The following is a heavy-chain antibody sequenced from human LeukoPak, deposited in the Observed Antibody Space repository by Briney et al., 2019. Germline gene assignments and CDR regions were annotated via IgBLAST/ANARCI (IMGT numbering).Heavy chain of an antibody. V-gene: IGHV3-30*18. CDR1: GFTFSSYG. J-gene: IGHJ4*02. D-gene: IGHD4-17*01. CDR2: ISYDGSNK. Sequence: QSGGSLRLSCAASGFTFSSYGMHWVRQAPGKGLEWVAVISYDGSNKYYADSVKGRFTISRDNSKNTLYLQMNSLRAEDTAVYYCAKDMWTTVTTAREPGDYWGQGTLVTVSS. CDR3: AKDMWTTVTTAREPGDY.